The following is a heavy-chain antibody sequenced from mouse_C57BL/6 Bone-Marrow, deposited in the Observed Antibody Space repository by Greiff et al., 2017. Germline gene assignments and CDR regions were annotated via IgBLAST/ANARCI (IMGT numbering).Heavy chain of an antibody. Sequence: EVKLQESGGDLVKPGGSLKLSCAASGFTFSSYGMSWVRQTPDKRLEWVATISSGGSYTYYPDSVKGRFTISRDNAKNTLYLQMSSLKSEDTAMYYCARHIAPMDYWGQGTSVTVSS. J-gene: IGHJ4*01. V-gene: IGHV5-6*01. CDR1: GFTFSSYG. CDR2: ISSGGSYT. CDR3: ARHIAPMDY.